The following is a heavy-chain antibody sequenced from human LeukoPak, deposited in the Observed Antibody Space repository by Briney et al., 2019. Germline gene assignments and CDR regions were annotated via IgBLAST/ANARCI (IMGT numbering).Heavy chain of an antibody. V-gene: IGHV1-18*01. CDR1: GYTFNRYG. J-gene: IGHJ4*02. Sequence: ASVKVSCKASGYTFNRYGISWVRQAPGQGLEWMGWIGSYNGNTNYAQKFQGWVTMTRDTSISTAYMELSRLRSDDTAVYYCARLLGHYFDYWGQGTLVTVSS. CDR3: ARLLGHYFDY. D-gene: IGHD3-10*01. CDR2: IGSYNGNT.